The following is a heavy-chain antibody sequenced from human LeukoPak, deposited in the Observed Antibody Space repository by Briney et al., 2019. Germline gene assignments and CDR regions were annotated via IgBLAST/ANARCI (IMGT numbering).Heavy chain of an antibody. D-gene: IGHD6-6*01. CDR2: IYHSGST. V-gene: IGHV4-38-2*01. CDR3: AIRRSSSYNWFDP. Sequence: KPSETLSLTCAVSGYSISSGYYWGWIRQPPGKGLEWIGSIYHSGSTYYNPSLKSRVTISVDTSKNQFSLKLSSVTAADTAVYYCAIRRSSSYNWFDPWGQGTLVTVSS. J-gene: IGHJ5*02. CDR1: GYSISSGYY.